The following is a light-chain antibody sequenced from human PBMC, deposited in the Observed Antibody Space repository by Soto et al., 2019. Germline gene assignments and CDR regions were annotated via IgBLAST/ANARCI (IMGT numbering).Light chain of an antibody. CDR3: QQYGISPGGT. J-gene: IGKJ1*01. V-gene: IGKV3-20*01. CDR1: QSVSSSY. CDR2: GAS. Sequence: EIVLTQSPGTLSLSPGERATLSCRASQSVSSSYLAWYQQKPGQAPRLLIYGASSRATGIPDRFSGSGSGTDFTLTISRLEPEDFAVYYCQQYGISPGGTFGQGTKVEIK.